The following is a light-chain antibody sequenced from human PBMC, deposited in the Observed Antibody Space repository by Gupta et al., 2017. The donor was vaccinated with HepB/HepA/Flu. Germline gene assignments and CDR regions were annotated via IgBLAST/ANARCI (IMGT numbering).Light chain of an antibody. CDR2: DAS. CDR3: QQDCSSLT. Sequence: EIVLTQPTATLSLSPGERPTLSCRTSQSVSSSCLSWYQQKRGQAPRLLIYDASSSAAGITDGFSSSGCGTDFTLTISRREHEDFAVYYYQQDCSSLTFGGGTKVEIK. CDR1: QSVSSSC. J-gene: IGKJ4*01. V-gene: IGKV3-20*01.